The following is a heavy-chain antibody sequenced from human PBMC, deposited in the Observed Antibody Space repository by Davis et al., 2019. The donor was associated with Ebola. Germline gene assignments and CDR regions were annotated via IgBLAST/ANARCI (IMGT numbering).Heavy chain of an antibody. J-gene: IGHJ4*02. V-gene: IGHV4-59*01. CDR2: IYYSGST. Sequence: GSLRLSCTVSGGSISSYYWSWIRQPPGKGLEWIGYIYYSGSTNYNPSLKSRVTISVDTSKNQFSLKLSSVTAADTAVYYCARGPTVNGLDYWGQGTLVTVSS. D-gene: IGHD4-11*01. CDR1: GGSISSYY. CDR3: ARGPTVNGLDY.